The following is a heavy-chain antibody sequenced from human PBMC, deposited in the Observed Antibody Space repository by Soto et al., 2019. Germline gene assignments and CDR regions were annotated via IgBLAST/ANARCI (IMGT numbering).Heavy chain of an antibody. D-gene: IGHD6-19*01. V-gene: IGHV4-34*01. J-gene: IGHJ5*01. CDR2: INHSGST. CDR1: GGSFSGYY. CDR3: AINSSGWFVY. Sequence: SETLSLTCAVYGGSFSGYYWSWIRQPPGKGLEWIGEINHSGSTNYNPSLKSRVTISVDTSKNQFSLKLSSVTAADTAVYYCAINSSGWFVYWGQGTLVTVSS.